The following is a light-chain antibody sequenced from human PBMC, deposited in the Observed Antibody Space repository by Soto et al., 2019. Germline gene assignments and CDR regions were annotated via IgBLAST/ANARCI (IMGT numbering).Light chain of an antibody. V-gene: IGLV2-23*01. J-gene: IGLJ1*01. CDR2: EGS. CDR1: SSDVGRYNL. Sequence: QSVLTQPASVSGSPGQSITISCTGTSSDVGRYNLVSWYQQHPGKAPKLMIYEGSKRPSGVSNRFSGFKSGNTASLTISGLQAEDEADYYCCSYAGSSSYVFGTGTKLTVL. CDR3: CSYAGSSSYV.